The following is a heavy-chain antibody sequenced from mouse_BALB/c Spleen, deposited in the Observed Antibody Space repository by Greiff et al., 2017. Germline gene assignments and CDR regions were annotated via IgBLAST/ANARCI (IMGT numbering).Heavy chain of an antibody. CDR3: AASLLRLGYFDV. D-gene: IGHD1-2*01. CDR1: GFSLTGYG. V-gene: IGHV2-6-7*01. CDR2: IWSDGST. J-gene: IGHJ1*01. Sequence: QVQLKESGPGLVAPSPSLSITCTASGFSLTGYGVNWVRQPPGKGLEWLGMIWSDGSTDYNSALNSSLSISKDNSKSHVFLKMNSLQTDDTARYYCAASLLRLGYFDVWGAGTTVTVSS.